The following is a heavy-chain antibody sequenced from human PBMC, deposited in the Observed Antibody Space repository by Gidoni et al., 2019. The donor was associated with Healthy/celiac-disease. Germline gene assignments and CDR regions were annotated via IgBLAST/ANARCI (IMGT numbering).Heavy chain of an antibody. J-gene: IGHJ2*01. V-gene: IGHV3-13*01. CDR2: IGTAGDT. Sequence: EVQLVESGGGLVQPGGSLRLSCAASGFTFRSYDMHWVRQATGKGLEWVSAIGTAGDTYYPGSVKGRFTISRENAKNSLYLQMNSLRAGDTAVYYCARGVSGDWYFDLWGRGTLVTVSS. CDR3: ARGVSGDWYFDL. D-gene: IGHD2-8*01. CDR1: GFTFRSYD.